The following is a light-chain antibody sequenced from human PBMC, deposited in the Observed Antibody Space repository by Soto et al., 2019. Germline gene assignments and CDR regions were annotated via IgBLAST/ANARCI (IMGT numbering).Light chain of an antibody. Sequence: EIVLTQSPGTLSLSPVERATLSCMASQSVGSNYLAWYQQRPGQPPNLLIFGASHRAPDIPDRFSGSGSGTDFTLTISRLEPEDFAVYYCQQYGNLPTFGGGTKVDIK. J-gene: IGKJ4*01. V-gene: IGKV3-20*01. CDR2: GAS. CDR3: QQYGNLPT. CDR1: QSVGSNY.